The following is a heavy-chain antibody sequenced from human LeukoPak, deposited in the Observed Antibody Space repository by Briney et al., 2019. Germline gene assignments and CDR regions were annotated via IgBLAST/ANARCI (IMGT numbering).Heavy chain of an antibody. CDR2: IIPIFGTA. Sequence: GASVKVSCKASGGTFSRYAISWGRQAPGRWLEWMGGIIPIFGTANYAQKFQGRVTITADESTSTAYMELSSLRSEDTAVYYCARDRVWFDPWGQGTLVTVSS. J-gene: IGHJ5*02. V-gene: IGHV1-69*13. CDR3: ARDRVWFDP. CDR1: GGTFSRYA. D-gene: IGHD3-10*01.